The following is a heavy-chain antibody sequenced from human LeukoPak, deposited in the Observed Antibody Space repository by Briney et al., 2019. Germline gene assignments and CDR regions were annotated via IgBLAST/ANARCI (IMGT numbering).Heavy chain of an antibody. Sequence: GESLKISCKASGYRFTSYWIGWVRQMHGKGLECMGIIHPGDSEIRYSPSFEGQVTISVDKSISTAYLQWSGLKASDTAIYYCARRLGATQPYFVFWGPGALVTVSS. CDR1: GYRFTSYW. J-gene: IGHJ4*02. V-gene: IGHV5-51*01. D-gene: IGHD1-26*01. CDR2: IHPGDSEI. CDR3: ARRLGATQPYFVF.